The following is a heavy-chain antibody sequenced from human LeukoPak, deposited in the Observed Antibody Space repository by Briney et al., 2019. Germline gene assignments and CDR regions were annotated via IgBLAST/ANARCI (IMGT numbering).Heavy chain of an antibody. CDR1: GYTLTELS. CDR3: ARDFWSGYFRGENWFDP. J-gene: IGHJ5*02. V-gene: IGHV1-24*01. D-gene: IGHD3-3*01. CDR2: FDPEDGET. Sequence: ASVKVSCKVSGYTLTELSMHWVRQAPGKGLEWMGGFDPEDGETIYAQKFQGRVTITRDTSASTAYMELSSLRSEDTAVYYCARDFWSGYFRGENWFDPWGQGTLVTVSS.